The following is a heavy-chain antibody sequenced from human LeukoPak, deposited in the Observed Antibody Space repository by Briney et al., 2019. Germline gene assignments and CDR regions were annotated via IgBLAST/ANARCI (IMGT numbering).Heavy chain of an antibody. J-gene: IGHJ3*02. CDR1: GFTFGSYA. V-gene: IGHV3-30*04. CDR3: ARWSEYCSSTSCSDDAFDI. CDR2: ISYDGSNK. Sequence: PGGSLRLSCAASGFTFGSYAMHWVRQAPGKGLEWVAVISYDGSNKYYADSVKGRFTISRDNSKNTLYLQMNSLRAEDTAVYYCARWSEYCSSTSCSDDAFDIWGQGTMVTVSS. D-gene: IGHD2-2*01.